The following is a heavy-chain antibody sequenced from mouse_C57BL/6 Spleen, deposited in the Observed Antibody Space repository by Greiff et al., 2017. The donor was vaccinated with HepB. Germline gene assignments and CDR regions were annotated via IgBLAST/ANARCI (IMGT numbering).Heavy chain of an antibody. J-gene: IGHJ1*03. V-gene: IGHV5-9-1*02. Sequence: EVHLVESGEGLVKPGGSLKLSCAASGFTFSSYAMSWVRQTPEKRLEWVAYISSGGDYIYYADTVKGRFTISRDNARNTLYLQMSSLKSEDTAMYYCTRATVVANWYFDVWGTGTTVTVSS. CDR2: ISSGGDYI. D-gene: IGHD1-1*01. CDR1: GFTFSSYA. CDR3: TRATVVANWYFDV.